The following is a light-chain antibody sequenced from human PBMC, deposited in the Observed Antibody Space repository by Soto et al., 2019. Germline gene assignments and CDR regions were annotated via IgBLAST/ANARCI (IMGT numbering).Light chain of an antibody. CDR3: QQYNNWPPAWT. V-gene: IGKV3-15*01. CDR1: QSLRSS. J-gene: IGKJ1*01. Sequence: EIVLTQSPATLSLSLGERATLSCRASQSLRSSLAWYQQKPGQAPRLLIYGASTRATGIPARFSGSGSGTEFTLTISSLQSEDFVVYYCQQYNNWPPAWTFGQGTKVDIK. CDR2: GAS.